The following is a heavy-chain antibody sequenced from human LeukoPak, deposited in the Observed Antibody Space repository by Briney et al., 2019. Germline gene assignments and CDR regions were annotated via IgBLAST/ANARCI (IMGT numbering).Heavy chain of an antibody. J-gene: IGHJ6*03. V-gene: IGHV1-2*06. CDR2: INPNSAGT. D-gene: IGHD5-18*01. CDR3: ARDVYTSMYYYMDV. Sequence: ASVTVSCTAAGYTFTRYYMHGGGEAPGQGGGGRGLINPNSAGTNYAQKFHATVTITTNTSLSTPYIELSSLRSDDTALYYCARDVYTSMYYYMDVWGKGTTVTVSS. CDR1: GYTFTRYY.